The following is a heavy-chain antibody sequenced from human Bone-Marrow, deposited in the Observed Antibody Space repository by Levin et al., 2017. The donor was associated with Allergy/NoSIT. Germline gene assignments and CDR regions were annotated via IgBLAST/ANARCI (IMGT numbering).Heavy chain of an antibody. CDR2: IYYSGST. CDR1: GGSINSGDYY. J-gene: IGHJ3*02. Sequence: SETLSLTCAVSGGSINSGDYYWTWIRQPPGKGLEWIGDIYYSGSTHYNPSLKSRVTISLDKSKNQFSLKLNSVTAADTAVYYGATEPSTVERAAFDIWGQGTMVTVSS. V-gene: IGHV4-30-4*01. CDR3: ATEPSTVERAAFDI. D-gene: IGHD7-27*01.